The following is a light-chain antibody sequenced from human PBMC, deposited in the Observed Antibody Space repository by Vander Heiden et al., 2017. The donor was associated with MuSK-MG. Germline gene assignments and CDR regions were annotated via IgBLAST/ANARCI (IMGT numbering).Light chain of an antibody. Sequence: SFELTQPLAVSESPGQTARITCPGEAMPKQYTYWYQQKSGQAPVLVIYKDIARPSGIPERFSGSSSGTTVTLTLRGVQAEDEADYYCQSADSSSTYRGVVFGGGTKLTVL. CDR2: KDI. CDR1: AMPKQY. J-gene: IGLJ2*01. CDR3: QSADSSSTYRGVV. V-gene: IGLV3-25*03.